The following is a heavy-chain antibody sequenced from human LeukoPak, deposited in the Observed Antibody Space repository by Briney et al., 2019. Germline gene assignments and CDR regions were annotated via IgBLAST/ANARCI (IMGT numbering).Heavy chain of an antibody. CDR2: ISVGGSNK. Sequence: GGSLRLSCAASGFTFSNYAVHWVRQAPGKGLEWVAVISVGGSNKYYADSVKGRFTISRDDSKSALYLQMNSLRPDDTAMYYCARAEAYWYGCWGQGTLVTVSS. V-gene: IGHV3-30-3*01. J-gene: IGHJ4*02. D-gene: IGHD3-10*01. CDR3: ARAEAYWYGC. CDR1: GFTFSNYA.